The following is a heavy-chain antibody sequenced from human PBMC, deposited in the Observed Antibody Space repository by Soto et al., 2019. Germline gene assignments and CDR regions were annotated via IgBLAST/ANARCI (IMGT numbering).Heavy chain of an antibody. V-gene: IGHV3-15*01. CDR2: IKKKTDGGTT. CDR3: RTQWLY. Sequence: EVQLVESGGGLVKPGGSLRLSCAAPGFTFSDAWMSWVRQAPGTGLEWVGLIKKKTDGGTTEYAAPMKGRFTTARDDSKNTLSLPMISMKTVDTAVYYGRTQWLYWGRGTLVTVSS. CDR1: GFTFSDAW. J-gene: IGHJ4*02. D-gene: IGHD6-19*01.